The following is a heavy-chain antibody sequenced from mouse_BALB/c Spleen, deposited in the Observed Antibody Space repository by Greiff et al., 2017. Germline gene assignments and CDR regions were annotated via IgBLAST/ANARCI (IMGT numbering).Heavy chain of an antibody. D-gene: IGHD2-1*01. CDR2: ISYSGST. CDR3: ATDLLGAMDY. V-gene: IGHV3-2*02. J-gene: IGHJ4*01. Sequence: DVKLQESGPGLVKPSQSLSLTCTVTGYSITSDYAWNWIRQFPGNKLEWMGHISYSGSTSYNPSLKSRISITRDTSKNQFFLQLNSVTTEDTATYYCATDLLGAMDYWGQGTSVTVSS. CDR1: GYSITSDYA.